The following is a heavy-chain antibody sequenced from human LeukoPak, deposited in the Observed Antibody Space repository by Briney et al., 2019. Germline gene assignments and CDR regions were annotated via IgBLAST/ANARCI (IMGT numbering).Heavy chain of an antibody. CDR1: GGSLSG. V-gene: IGHV4-34*01. J-gene: IGHJ5*02. CDR2: VNHGGST. CDR3: ARGALLWFGESSYWFDP. Sequence: SETLSLTCAVNGGSLSGWIRQPPGKGLEWIGRVNHGGSTNYNPSLKSRVTMSVDTSKSQFSLKLSSVTAADTAVYYCARGALLWFGESSYWFDPWGQGTLVTVSS. D-gene: IGHD3-10*01.